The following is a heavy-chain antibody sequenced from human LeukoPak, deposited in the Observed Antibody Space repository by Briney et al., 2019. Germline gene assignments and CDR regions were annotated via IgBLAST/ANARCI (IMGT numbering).Heavy chain of an antibody. CDR3: ARAGYFDWLLDY. V-gene: IGHV3-74*01. J-gene: IGHJ4*02. CDR1: GFTFSSYW. Sequence: GGSLRLSRAASGFTFSSYWMHWVRQAPGKGLVWFSRINSDGSSTSYADSVKGRFTISRDNAKNTLYLQMNSLRAEDTAVYYCARAGYFDWLLDYWGQGTLVTVSS. CDR2: INSDGSST. D-gene: IGHD3-9*01.